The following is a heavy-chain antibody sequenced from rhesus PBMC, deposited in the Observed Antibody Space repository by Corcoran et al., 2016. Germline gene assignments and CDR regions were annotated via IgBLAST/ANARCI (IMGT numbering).Heavy chain of an antibody. CDR2: IYGSGGGT. Sequence: QVQLQESGPGLVQPSETLSLTCAVSGGSISDDYYWSWIRQPPGTGLEWIGYIYGSGGGTNYNPSLNNRVTMSTDTAKKQFSRKLSSVTAADTAVYDCARDRLAAGLNGVDSWGQGVVVTVSS. V-gene: IGHV4-106*01. D-gene: IGHD6-13*01. CDR1: GGSISDDYY. J-gene: IGHJ6*01. CDR3: ARDRLAAGLNGVDS.